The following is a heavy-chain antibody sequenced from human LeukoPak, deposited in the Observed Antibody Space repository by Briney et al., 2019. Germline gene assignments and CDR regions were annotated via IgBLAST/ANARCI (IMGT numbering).Heavy chain of an antibody. CDR2: INPNSGGT. J-gene: IGHJ4*02. D-gene: IGHD1-26*01. V-gene: IGHV1-2*02. CDR3: VSLAVGVTHTFDY. CDR1: GYTFTDYY. Sequence: ASVKVSCKASGYTFTDYYMHWVRQAPGQGLEWMGWINPNSGGTNYAQKFQGRVTMTRDTSISTAYMELSRLRSDDTAVYYCVSLAVGVTHTFDYWGQGTPVTVSS.